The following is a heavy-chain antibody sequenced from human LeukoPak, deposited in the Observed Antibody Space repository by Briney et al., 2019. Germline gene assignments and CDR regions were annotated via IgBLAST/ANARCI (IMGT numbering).Heavy chain of an antibody. D-gene: IGHD3-16*01. V-gene: IGHV1-8*01. Sequence: ASVKVSCKASGYTFTSYDINWVRQATGQGLEWMGWMNPNSGNTGYAQKFQGRVTMTRNTSISTAYMELSSLRSEDTAVYYCARGRLGEAAVGRWGQGTLVTVSS. CDR2: MNPNSGNT. CDR3: ARGRLGEAAVGR. CDR1: GYTFTSYD. J-gene: IGHJ4*02.